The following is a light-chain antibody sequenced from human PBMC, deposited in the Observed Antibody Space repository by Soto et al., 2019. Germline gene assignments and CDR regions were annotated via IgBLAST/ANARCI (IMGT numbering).Light chain of an antibody. CDR1: QSISSW. V-gene: IGKV1-5*01. J-gene: IGKJ1*01. CDR2: DAS. Sequence: DIQMTQSPSTLSASVGDRVTITCRASQSISSWLAWYQQKPGKAPKLLIYDASSLERGVASRFSGSGSGTEFTLTISSMQPDDFATYYCQQYHGYSRTFGQGTKVDIK. CDR3: QQYHGYSRT.